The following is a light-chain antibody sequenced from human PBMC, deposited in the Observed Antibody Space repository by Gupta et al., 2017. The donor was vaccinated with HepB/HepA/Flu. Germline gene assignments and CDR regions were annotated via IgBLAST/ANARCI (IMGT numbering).Light chain of an antibody. V-gene: IGLV3-1*01. Sequence: SYDLPQPPSVSVSPGQTASITCSGDKLGNKYAYWFQQKPGQSPVLVMYENNRRPSGIPERFSGSNSGNTASLTISGTQAMDEDDYYCQTWDSTTVVFGGGTKLTVL. CDR3: QTWDSTTVV. CDR1: KLGNKY. J-gene: IGLJ2*01. CDR2: ENN.